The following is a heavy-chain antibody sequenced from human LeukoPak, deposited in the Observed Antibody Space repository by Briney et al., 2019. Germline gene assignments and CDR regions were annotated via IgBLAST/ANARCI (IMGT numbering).Heavy chain of an antibody. D-gene: IGHD2-2*01. J-gene: IGHJ3*01. CDR3: ATCTTNCYGWFHV. Sequence: PSETLSLTCTVSGGSIGSYYWSWIRQPPGKGLEWIGYISNSGSTNYNPSLKSRVTISVDKSKNQFSLKLTSVTAADTAVYYCATCTTNCYGWFHVWGQGTMVTVSS. CDR1: GGSIGSYY. V-gene: IGHV4-59*03. CDR2: ISNSGST.